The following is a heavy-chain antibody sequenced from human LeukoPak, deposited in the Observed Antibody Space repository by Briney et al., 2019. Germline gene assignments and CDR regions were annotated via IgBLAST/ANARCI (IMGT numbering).Heavy chain of an antibody. D-gene: IGHD3-22*01. CDR3: ARSPYETNTPDSYYFDY. Sequence: PGGSLRLSCAASGFTFSSYWMHWVRQAPGKGLVWVSRINSDGSSTSYADSVKGRFTISRDNAKNTLYLQMNSLRAEDTAVYYCARSPYETNTPDSYYFDYWGQGTLVTVSS. CDR2: INSDGSST. J-gene: IGHJ4*02. V-gene: IGHV3-74*01. CDR1: GFTFSSYW.